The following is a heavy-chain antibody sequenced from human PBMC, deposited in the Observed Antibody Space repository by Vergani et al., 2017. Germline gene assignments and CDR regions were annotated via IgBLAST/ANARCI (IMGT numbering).Heavy chain of an antibody. D-gene: IGHD5-24*01. J-gene: IGHJ4*02. Sequence: EVQLVESGGGLVQPGRSLRLSCAASGFTFSSYAMSWVRQAPGKGLEWVSAISGSGGSTYYADSVKGRFTISRDNSKNTLYLQRNSRRAEDTAVYYCAKDAGGYNTVGLFDYWGQGTLVTVSS. CDR1: GFTFSSYA. V-gene: IGHV3-23*04. CDR3: AKDAGGYNTVGLFDY. CDR2: ISGSGGST.